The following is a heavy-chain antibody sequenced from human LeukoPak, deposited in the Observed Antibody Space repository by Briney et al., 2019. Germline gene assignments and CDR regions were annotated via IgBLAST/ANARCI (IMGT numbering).Heavy chain of an antibody. V-gene: IGHV3-7*01. J-gene: IGHJ4*02. CDR3: ARATAMVRRGRSFDY. Sequence: GGSLRLSCAASGFTFSSYWMSWVRQAPGKGLEWVANIKQDGSEKHYVDSVKGRFTISRDNAKNSLYLQMNSLRAEDTAVYYCARATAMVRRGRSFDYWGQGTLVTVSS. D-gene: IGHD5-18*01. CDR2: IKQDGSEK. CDR1: GFTFSSYW.